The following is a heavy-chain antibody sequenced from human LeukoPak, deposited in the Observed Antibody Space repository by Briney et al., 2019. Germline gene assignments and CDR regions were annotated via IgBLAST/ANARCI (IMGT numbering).Heavy chain of an antibody. D-gene: IGHD5-24*01. CDR3: ARAPRADDNWFDP. J-gene: IGHJ5*02. CDR2: INSDGSST. Sequence: PGGSLRLSCAASGFTFSSYWMHWVRQAPGKGLVWVSRINSDGSSTSYADSVKGRFTISRDNAKNTLYLQMNSLRAEDTAVYYCARAPRADDNWFDPWGQGTLVTVSS. V-gene: IGHV3-74*01. CDR1: GFTFSSYW.